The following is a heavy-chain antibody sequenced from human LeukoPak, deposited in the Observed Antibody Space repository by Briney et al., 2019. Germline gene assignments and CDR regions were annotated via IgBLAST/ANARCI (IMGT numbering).Heavy chain of an antibody. CDR3: ARQPFPLREDHFDF. Sequence: GASVKVSCKASRYPFPTFGINWVRQAPGQGLEWLGWISPYNGNTNYAQKLQDRVTMTTDTSTRTAYMELRSLRSDDTAVYYCARQPFPLREDHFDFWGQGTLVTVSS. D-gene: IGHD1-26*01. J-gene: IGHJ4*02. CDR2: ISPYNGNT. V-gene: IGHV1-18*01. CDR1: RYPFPTFG.